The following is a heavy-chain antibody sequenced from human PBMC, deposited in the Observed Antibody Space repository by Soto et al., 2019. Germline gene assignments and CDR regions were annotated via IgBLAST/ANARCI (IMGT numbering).Heavy chain of an antibody. CDR1: GDSISSYY. CDR3: ARLKSRYKYYMDV. V-gene: IGHV4-59*08. Sequence: QLQESGPGLAKPSETLSLTCNVSGDSISSYYWSWIRQPPGKGLEWIGNIYYSGSTSYNPSLKSRVTISVDSSKDQSSLKLSSVTAADTAVYYCARLKSRYKYYMDVWGKGTTVTVSS. J-gene: IGHJ6*03. D-gene: IGHD5-18*01. CDR2: IYYSGST.